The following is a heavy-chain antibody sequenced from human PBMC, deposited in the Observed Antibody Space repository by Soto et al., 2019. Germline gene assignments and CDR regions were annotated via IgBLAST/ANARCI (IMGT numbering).Heavy chain of an antibody. V-gene: IGHV4-4*02. CDR2: IYHSGST. D-gene: IGHD1-26*01. CDR1: GGSIRSSNW. Sequence: PSETLSLICAVSGGSIRSSNWWSWVRQPPGKGLEWIGEIYHSGSTNYNPSLKSRVTISVDKSKNQFSLKLSSVTAADQAVYYCARAGRELGTFDYWGQGTLVPVSS. J-gene: IGHJ4*02. CDR3: ARAGRELGTFDY.